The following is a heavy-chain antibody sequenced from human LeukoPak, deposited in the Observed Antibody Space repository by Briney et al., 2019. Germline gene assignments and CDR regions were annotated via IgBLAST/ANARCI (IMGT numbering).Heavy chain of an antibody. D-gene: IGHD3-22*01. V-gene: IGHV1-2*02. Sequence: ASVKVSCKASGYTFTSYYMHWVRQAPGQGLEWMGWINPNSGGTNYAQKFQGRVTMTRDTSISTAYMELSRLRSDDTAVYYCARGSYYYDSSGYHETDYWGQGTLVTVSS. J-gene: IGHJ4*02. CDR3: ARGSYYYDSSGYHETDY. CDR2: INPNSGGT. CDR1: GYTFTSYY.